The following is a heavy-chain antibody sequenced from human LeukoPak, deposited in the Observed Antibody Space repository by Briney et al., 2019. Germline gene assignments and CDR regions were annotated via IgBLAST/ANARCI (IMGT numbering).Heavy chain of an antibody. Sequence: ASAKVSCKASGFTFTAYQIHWVRQAPGQGLEWIGWINPNGGDTKYPQKFQGRVIMTRDMSINAAYMELSSLRSDDTAVYYCARRSVPGPFDYWGQGTLVTVSS. CDR1: GFTFTAYQ. CDR2: INPNGGDT. J-gene: IGHJ4*02. V-gene: IGHV1-2*02. D-gene: IGHD6-19*01. CDR3: ARRSVPGPFDY.